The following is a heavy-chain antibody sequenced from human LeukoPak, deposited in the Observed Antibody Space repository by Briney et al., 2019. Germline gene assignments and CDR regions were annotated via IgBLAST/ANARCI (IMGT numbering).Heavy chain of an antibody. V-gene: IGHV1-69*13. D-gene: IGHD3-22*01. CDR2: IIPIFGTA. Sequence: SVKVSCKASGGTSSSYAISWVRQAPGQGLEWMGGIIPIFGTANYAQKFQGRVTITADESTSTAYMELSSLRSEDTAVYYCAIPKGYYYDSSGSANFDYWGQGTLVTVSS. J-gene: IGHJ4*02. CDR3: AIPKGYYYDSSGSANFDY. CDR1: GGTSSSYA.